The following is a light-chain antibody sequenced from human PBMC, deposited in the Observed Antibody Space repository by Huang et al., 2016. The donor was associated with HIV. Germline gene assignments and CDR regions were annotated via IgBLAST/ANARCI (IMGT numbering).Light chain of an antibody. J-gene: IGKJ2*03. CDR3: QQDYTYPHS. CDR2: SAS. Sequence: AIRLTQSPSSLSASTGDRVTITCRASPGISSYLAWYQQKPGKAPKLLISSASTLQRGVPSRFSGSGFGTDFTLTISSLQSEDLGTYHCQQDYTYPHSFGQGTKLEIK. V-gene: IGKV1-8*01. CDR1: PGISSY.